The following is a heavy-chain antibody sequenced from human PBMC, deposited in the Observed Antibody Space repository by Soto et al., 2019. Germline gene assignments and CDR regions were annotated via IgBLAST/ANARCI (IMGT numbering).Heavy chain of an antibody. D-gene: IGHD3-9*01. CDR3: ARTVLGPDLLADSFVDYYYYMDV. CDR2: VYYTGST. CDR1: GGCISNLY. Sequence: SQTLSLTCTVSGGCISNLYWSWIRQPPGKGLEWIGYVYYTGSTSYNPSLKRRVTFSADSSRGQFSLRLNSVTAADTAVYYCARTVLGPDLLADSFVDYYYYMDVWGQGTTVTVSS. V-gene: IGHV4-59*08. J-gene: IGHJ6*03.